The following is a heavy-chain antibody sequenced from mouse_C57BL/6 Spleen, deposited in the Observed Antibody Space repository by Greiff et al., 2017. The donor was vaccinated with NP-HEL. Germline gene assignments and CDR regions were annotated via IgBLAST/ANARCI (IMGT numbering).Heavy chain of an antibody. V-gene: IGHV1-50*01. J-gene: IGHJ4*01. CDR2: IDPSDSYT. D-gene: IGHD1-1*01. Sequence: QVQLQQPGAELVKPGASVKLSCKASGYTFTSYWMQWVKQRPGQGLEWIGEIDPSDSYTNYNQKFKGKATLTVDTSSSTAYMQLSSLTSEDSAVYYCARSITTVVATYYAMDYWGQGTSVTVSS. CDR3: ARSITTVVATYYAMDY. CDR1: GYTFTSYW.